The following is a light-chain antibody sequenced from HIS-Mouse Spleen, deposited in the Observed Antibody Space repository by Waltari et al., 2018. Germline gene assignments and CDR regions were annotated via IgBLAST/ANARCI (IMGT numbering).Light chain of an antibody. CDR1: SRDVCLSNY. J-gene: IGLJ1*01. V-gene: IGLV2-14*01. CDR3: SSYTSSSTF. CDR2: EVS. Sequence: QSALTQPASVSGSPGQSITISCPGTSRDVCLSNYVTWYQQHPGKAPKLMIYEVSNRPSGVSNRFSGSKSGNTASLTISGLQAEDEADYYCSSYTSSSTFFGTGTKVTVL.